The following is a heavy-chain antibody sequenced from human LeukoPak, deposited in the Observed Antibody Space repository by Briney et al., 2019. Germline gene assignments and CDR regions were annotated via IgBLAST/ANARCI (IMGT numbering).Heavy chain of an antibody. J-gene: IGHJ4*02. Sequence: GGSLRLSCAASGFTFTNYAMSWVRQAPGKGLEWVSGMSGRGVSTYYADSVKGRFTISSDNSKNTLYLQMNSLGAEDTAIYYCAKDCNGGNCYIDYWGQGTLVTVAS. CDR3: AKDCNGGNCYIDY. D-gene: IGHD2-15*01. CDR1: GFTFTNYA. CDR2: MSGRGVST. V-gene: IGHV3-23*01.